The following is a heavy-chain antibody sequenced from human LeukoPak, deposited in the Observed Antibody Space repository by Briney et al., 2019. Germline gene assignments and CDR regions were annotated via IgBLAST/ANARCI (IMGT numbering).Heavy chain of an antibody. Sequence: SETLSLTCTVSGGSISGPYWGWIRQPPRKGREWIAYMNNSGSTNYNPSLKGRVTISIDTAKNQFCLKLSSLTAADTAIYYCARGIESYGDYGYWGQGILVTVSS. J-gene: IGHJ4*02. D-gene: IGHD4-17*01. CDR3: ARGIESYGDYGY. V-gene: IGHV4-59*11. CDR1: GGSISGPY. CDR2: MNNSGST.